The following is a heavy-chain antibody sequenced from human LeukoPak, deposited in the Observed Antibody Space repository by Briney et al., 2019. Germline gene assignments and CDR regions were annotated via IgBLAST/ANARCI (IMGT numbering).Heavy chain of an antibody. J-gene: IGHJ5*02. Sequence: ASVKVSCKASGYTFTGYYMHWVRQAPGQGLEWMGWINPNSGGTNYAQKFQGRVTMTRDTSISTAYMELSRLTSDDTAVYYCARDDGYYGSGSRHILNWFDPWGQGTLGTVSS. D-gene: IGHD3-10*01. CDR3: ARDDGYYGSGSRHILNWFDP. CDR2: INPNSGGT. CDR1: GYTFTGYY. V-gene: IGHV1-2*02.